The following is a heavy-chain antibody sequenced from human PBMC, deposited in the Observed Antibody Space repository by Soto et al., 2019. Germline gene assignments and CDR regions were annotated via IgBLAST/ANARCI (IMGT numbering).Heavy chain of an antibody. CDR3: ASPILRPEGYYGMDV. CDR2: INSDGSST. CDR1: GFTFSSYW. D-gene: IGHD5-12*01. Sequence: EVQLVESGGGLVQPGGSLRLSCAASGFTFSSYWMHWVRQAPGKGLVWVSRINSDGSSTSYVDSVKGRFTISRDNARNTLYLQMTSLRAEDTAVYYCASPILRPEGYYGMDVWGQGTTVTVSS. V-gene: IGHV3-74*01. J-gene: IGHJ6*02.